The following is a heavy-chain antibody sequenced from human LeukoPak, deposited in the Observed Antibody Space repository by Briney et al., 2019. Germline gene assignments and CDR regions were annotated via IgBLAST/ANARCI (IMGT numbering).Heavy chain of an antibody. CDR2: VYYSGST. CDR1: GYSISSGYY. V-gene: IGHV4-38-2*01. D-gene: IGHD2-8*01. Sequence: SETLSLTCAVSGYSISSGYYWGWIRQAPGKGLEWIGNVYYSGSTLYNPSLKSRVTISVDTSKNQFSLKLRSVTAADTAIYYCARASFNVVFGNWFDPWGQGTLVTVSS. J-gene: IGHJ5*02. CDR3: ARASFNVVFGNWFDP.